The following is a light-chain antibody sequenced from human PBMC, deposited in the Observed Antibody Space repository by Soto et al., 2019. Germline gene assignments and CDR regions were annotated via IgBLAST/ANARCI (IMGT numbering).Light chain of an antibody. CDR3: TSYSSSDIFYV. V-gene: IGLV2-14*01. CDR2: QVT. Sequence: QSVLTQPASVSGSPGPSITISCTGTSSDIGGYYYVSWYQHHPGKAPKLLIYQVTNRPSRVSNRFSGSKSGNTASLTISGLHAAGEADYYCTSYSSSDIFYVFGTGSKVTVL. CDR1: SSDIGGYYY. J-gene: IGLJ1*01.